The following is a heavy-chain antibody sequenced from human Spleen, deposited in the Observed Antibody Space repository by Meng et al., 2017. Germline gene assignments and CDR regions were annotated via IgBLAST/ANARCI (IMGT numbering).Heavy chain of an antibody. CDR3: ARGPTTMAHDFDY. CDR1: GGSFSDYY. V-gene: IGHV4-34*01. CDR2: INHSGST. Sequence: SETLSLTCVVSGGSFSDYYWSWIRQPPGKGLEWIGEINHSGSTNYNPSLKGRVTISADTSKNQFSLKLTSVTAADSAVYYCARGPTTMAHDFDYWGQGTLVTVSS. J-gene: IGHJ4*02. D-gene: IGHD4-11*01.